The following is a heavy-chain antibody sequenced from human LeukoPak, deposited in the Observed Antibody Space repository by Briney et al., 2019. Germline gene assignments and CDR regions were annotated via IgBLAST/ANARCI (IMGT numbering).Heavy chain of an antibody. CDR3: ARGVYIAAAQYGY. V-gene: IGHV4-59*01. CDR1: GGSISSYY. D-gene: IGHD6-13*01. CDR2: IYYRGTT. Sequence: SETLSLTCTVSGGSISSYYWSWLRQPPGKGLEWIGYIYYRGTTNYNPSLKSRVTISVDTSKNQFSLKLSSVTAADTAVYYCARGVYIAAAQYGYWGQGTLVTVSS. J-gene: IGHJ4*02.